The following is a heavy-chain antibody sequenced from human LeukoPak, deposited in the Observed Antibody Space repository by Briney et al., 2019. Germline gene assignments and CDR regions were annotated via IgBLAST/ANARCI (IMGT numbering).Heavy chain of an antibody. CDR3: ARHDYGDHGGWFDP. J-gene: IGHJ5*02. V-gene: IGHV4-59*01. CDR2: IYYSGST. Sequence: KPSETLSLTCTVSGGSISSYYWSWIRQPPGKGLEWIGYIYYSGSTNYNPSLKSRVTISVGTSKNQFSLKLSSVTAADTAVYYCARHDYGDHGGWFDPWGQGTLVTVSS. D-gene: IGHD4-17*01. CDR1: GGSISSYY.